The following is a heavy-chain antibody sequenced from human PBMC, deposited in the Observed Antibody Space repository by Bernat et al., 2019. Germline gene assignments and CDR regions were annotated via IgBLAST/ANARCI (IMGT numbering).Heavy chain of an antibody. CDR1: GFTFSSYA. V-gene: IGHV3-23*01. D-gene: IGHD3-9*01. CDR3: AKGKEALRYVDWSTDPFDY. J-gene: IGHJ4*02. CDR2: ISGSGGST. Sequence: EVQLLESGGGLVQPGGSLRLSCAASGFTFSSYAMSWVRQAPGKGLEWVSAISGSGGSTYYADSVKGRFTISRDNSKNTLYLQMNSLRAEDTAVYYCAKGKEALRYVDWSTDPFDYWGQGTLVTVSS.